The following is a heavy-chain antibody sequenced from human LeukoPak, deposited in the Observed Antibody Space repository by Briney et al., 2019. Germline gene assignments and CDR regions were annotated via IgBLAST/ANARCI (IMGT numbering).Heavy chain of an antibody. V-gene: IGHV3-48*01. CDR3: ARESSSGWYGGAFDI. CDR1: GFTFSSYS. J-gene: IGHJ3*02. D-gene: IGHD6-19*01. Sequence: PGGSLRLSCAASGFTFSSYSMNWVRQAPGKGLEWVSYISSSSSTIYYADSVKGRFTISRDNAKNSLYLQMNSLRGEDTAVYYCARESSSGWYGGAFDIWGQGTMVTVSS. CDR2: ISSSSSTI.